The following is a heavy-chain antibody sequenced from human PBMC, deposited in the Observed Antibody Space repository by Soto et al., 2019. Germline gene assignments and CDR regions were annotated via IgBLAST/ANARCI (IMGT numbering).Heavy chain of an antibody. Sequence: QVQLVQSGAEVKKPGASVKVSCKVSGYTLTELSMHWVRQAPGKGLEWMGGFDPEDGETIYAQKFQGRVTMTEDTSTDTDYMELGSLRSEDTAVYYCATVVGEYSGYLGTKSYYYYYMDVWGKGTTVTVSS. CDR1: GYTLTELS. D-gene: IGHD5-12*01. V-gene: IGHV1-24*01. J-gene: IGHJ6*03. CDR2: FDPEDGET. CDR3: ATVVGEYSGYLGTKSYYYYYMDV.